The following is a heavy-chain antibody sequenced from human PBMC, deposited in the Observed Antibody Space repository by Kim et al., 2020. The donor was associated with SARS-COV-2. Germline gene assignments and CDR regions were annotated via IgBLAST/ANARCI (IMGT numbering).Heavy chain of an antibody. V-gene: IGHV1-69*04. CDR3: ARGGSGYDPFDY. CDR2: IIPILGIA. Sequence: SVKVSCKASGGTFSSYAISWVRQAPGQGLEWMGRIIPILGIANYAQKFQGRVTITADKSTSTAYMELSSLRSEDTAVYYCARGGSGYDPFDYWGQGTLVTVSS. J-gene: IGHJ4*02. CDR1: GGTFSSYA. D-gene: IGHD5-12*01.